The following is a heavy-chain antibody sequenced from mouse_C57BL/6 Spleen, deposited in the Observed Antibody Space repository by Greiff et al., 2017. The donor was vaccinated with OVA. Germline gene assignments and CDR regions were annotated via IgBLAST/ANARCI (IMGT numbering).Heavy chain of an antibody. CDR1: GYTFTSYW. D-gene: IGHD1-1*01. CDR3: ATIITTVVAHFDY. Sequence: QVQLQQPGAELVKPGASVKLSCKASGYTFTSYWMHWVQQRPGRGLEWIGRIDPSSGCTNYHEKFKSKATLTVDKPSSTAYMQLSSLTSEDSAVYYCATIITTVVAHFDYWGKGTTLTVSS. V-gene: IGHV1-72*01. J-gene: IGHJ2*01. CDR2: IDPSSGCT.